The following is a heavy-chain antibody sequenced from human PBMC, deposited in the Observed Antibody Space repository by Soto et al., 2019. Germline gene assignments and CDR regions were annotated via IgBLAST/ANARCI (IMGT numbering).Heavy chain of an antibody. J-gene: IGHJ6*02. Sequence: PSETLSLTCTVSGGSISSYYWSWIRQPAGKGLEWIGRIYTSGSTNYNPSLKSRVTMSVDTSKNQFSLKLSSVTAADTAVYYCAREGANCSGGSCYPRYYYYGMDVWGQGTTVTVSS. V-gene: IGHV4-4*07. CDR2: IYTSGST. CDR1: GGSISSYY. CDR3: AREGANCSGGSCYPRYYYYGMDV. D-gene: IGHD2-15*01.